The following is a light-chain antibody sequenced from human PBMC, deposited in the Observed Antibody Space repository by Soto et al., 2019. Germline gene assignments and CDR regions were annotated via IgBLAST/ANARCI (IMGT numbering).Light chain of an antibody. CDR3: QHGYSTPLT. V-gene: IGKV1-9*01. Sequence: DIQLTQSPSFLSASGGERVTITCGTSQDISSFLAWYQQKPGKAPNLLIYGASTLQSGVPSRFSGSGSGTEFTLTISSLQPEDFATYFCQHGYSTPLTFGGGTKVDI. J-gene: IGKJ4*01. CDR1: QDISSF. CDR2: GAS.